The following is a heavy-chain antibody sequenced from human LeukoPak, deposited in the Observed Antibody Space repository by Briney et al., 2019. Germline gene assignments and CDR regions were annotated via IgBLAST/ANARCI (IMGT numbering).Heavy chain of an antibody. CDR1: GFTFTSYW. J-gene: IGHJ4*02. CDR2: IFPGDSDT. V-gene: IGHV5-51*01. CDR3: ARLVRSGWYYDY. Sequence: PGESLKISCKGSGFTFTSYWIGWVRQLPGKGLEWMGIIFPGDSDTRYSPSFQGQVTISADKSISTAYLQWSSLKASDTAMYYCARLVRSGWYYDYWGQGTLVTVSS. D-gene: IGHD6-19*01.